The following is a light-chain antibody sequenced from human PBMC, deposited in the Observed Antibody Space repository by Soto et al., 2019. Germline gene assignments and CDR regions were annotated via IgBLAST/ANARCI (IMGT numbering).Light chain of an antibody. J-gene: IGKJ1*01. V-gene: IGKV1-9*01. CDR1: QAMNTY. CDR3: QQLQSYPIT. CDR2: GAS. Sequence: DIQLTQSPSFLSASVGDRVTISCRASQAMNTYIAWYQHRPGAAPKXLVYGASTLYTGVPSRFSGSESGAVLTLTISSLQPEDCATDDGQQLQSYPITFGQGTKVDNK.